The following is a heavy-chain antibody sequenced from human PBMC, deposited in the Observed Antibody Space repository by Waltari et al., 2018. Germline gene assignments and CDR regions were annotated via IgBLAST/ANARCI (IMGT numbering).Heavy chain of an antibody. CDR3: ARWVNYDASGPLLGYYMDV. CDR2: IFYGGST. Sequence: QVQLQQSGPRLVKPSETLSLTCSVSGGSVSTYYWNWIRQSPGKGLESIGYIFYGGSTKYNPSLESRGSISLDTSKNQFSLKLSSVTAADTAVYYCARWVNYDASGPLLGYYMDVWGKGTTVTVSS. J-gene: IGHJ6*03. D-gene: IGHD3-22*01. CDR1: GGSVSTYY. V-gene: IGHV4-59*02.